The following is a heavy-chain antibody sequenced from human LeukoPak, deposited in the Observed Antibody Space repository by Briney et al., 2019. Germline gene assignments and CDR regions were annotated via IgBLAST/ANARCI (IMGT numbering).Heavy chain of an antibody. CDR3: ARDYLSGYSSSSPYFDY. Sequence: PSETLSLTCTVSGGSISSSSYYWGWIRQPPGKGLEWIGSIYYSESTYYNPSLKSRVTISVDTSKNQFSLKLSSVTAADTAVYYCARDYLSGYSSSSPYFDYWGQGTLVTVSS. V-gene: IGHV4-39*07. CDR2: IYYSEST. D-gene: IGHD6-6*01. J-gene: IGHJ4*02. CDR1: GGSISSSSYY.